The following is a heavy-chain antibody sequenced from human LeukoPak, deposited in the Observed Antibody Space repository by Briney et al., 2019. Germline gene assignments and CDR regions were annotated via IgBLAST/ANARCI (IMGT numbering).Heavy chain of an antibody. D-gene: IGHD1-26*01. J-gene: IGHJ6*02. V-gene: IGHV3-15*01. CDR1: GFTFSNAW. CDR2: IKSKTDGGTI. Sequence: GGSLRLSCAASGFTFSNAWMSWVRQAPGKGLEWVGRIKSKTDGGTIDYAAPVKGRFTISRDDSKNTLYLQMNSLKTEDTAVYYCTTDTTPNASGFHYYYGMDVWGQGTTVTVSS. CDR3: TTDTTPNASGFHYYYGMDV.